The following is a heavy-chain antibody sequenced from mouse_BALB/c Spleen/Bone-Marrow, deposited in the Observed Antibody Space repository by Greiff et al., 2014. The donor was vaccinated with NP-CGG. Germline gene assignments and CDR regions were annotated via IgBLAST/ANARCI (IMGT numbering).Heavy chain of an antibody. CDR2: INTYFGDI. V-gene: IGHV1S137*01. D-gene: IGHD2-5*01. Sequence: QVQLKESGAELVRPGVSVKISCKGSGYTFTDYAMHWVKQSHAESLEWIGVINTYFGDISYNQKFKGKATIAVDKTSRTVYMELARLPAEDSAIYYCARGYSNNYAMDYWGQGTSVTVSS. CDR1: GYTFTDYA. CDR3: ARGYSNNYAMDY. J-gene: IGHJ4*01.